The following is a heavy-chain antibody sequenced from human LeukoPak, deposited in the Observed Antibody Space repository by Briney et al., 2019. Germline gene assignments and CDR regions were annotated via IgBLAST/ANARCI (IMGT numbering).Heavy chain of an antibody. CDR2: INHSGST. CDR1: GGSFSGYY. D-gene: IGHD3-10*01. J-gene: IGHJ4*02. V-gene: IGHV4-34*01. CDR3: ARTTMVRGVISLSYYFDY. Sequence: SETLSLTCAVYGGSFSGYYWSWIRQPPGKGLEWIGEINHSGSTNYNPSLKSRVTISVDTSKNQFSLKLSSVTAADTAVYYCARTTMVRGVISLSYYFDYWGQGTLVTVSS.